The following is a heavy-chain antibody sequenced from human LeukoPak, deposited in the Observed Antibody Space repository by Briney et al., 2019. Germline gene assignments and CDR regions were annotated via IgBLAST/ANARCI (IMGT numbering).Heavy chain of an antibody. J-gene: IGHJ4*02. D-gene: IGHD3-10*01. Sequence: EASVKVSCKVFGYTLNELSIHWVRQAPGKGLEWMGASDPEEGEIIYSQKFRDRVTMTEDTSSNTAYMEFRSLRSEDTARYYCATVLFWGQGVLATVSS. CDR3: ATVLF. V-gene: IGHV1-24*01. CDR2: SDPEEGEI. CDR1: GYTLNELS.